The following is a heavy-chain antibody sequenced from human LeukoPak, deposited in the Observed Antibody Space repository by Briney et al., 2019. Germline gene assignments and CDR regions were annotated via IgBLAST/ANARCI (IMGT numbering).Heavy chain of an antibody. CDR2: INHSGST. CDR3: ARVWQWLDNYFDY. V-gene: IGHV4-34*01. D-gene: IGHD6-19*01. J-gene: IGHJ4*02. CDR1: GFTLSDHY. Sequence: GSLRLSCVASGFTLSDHYMDWVRQAPGKGLEWIGEINHSGSTNYNPSLKSRVTISVDTSKNQFSLKLSSVTAADTAVYYCARVWQWLDNYFDYWGQGTLVTVSS.